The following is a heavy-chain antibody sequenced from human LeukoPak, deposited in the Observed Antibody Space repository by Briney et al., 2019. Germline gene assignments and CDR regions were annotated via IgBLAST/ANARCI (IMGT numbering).Heavy chain of an antibody. CDR3: ARDLSYCSSTSCYGYIDV. CDR1: GGSISGFH. Sequence: PSETLSLTCTASGGSISGFHWSWIRQPPGKGLEWIGYIYYSGSTDYNPSLNSRVTISLDTSKKQFSLKMSSVTAADTAVYYCARDLSYCSSTSCYGYIDVWGKGTTVTVSS. V-gene: IGHV4-59*01. D-gene: IGHD2-2*01. J-gene: IGHJ6*03. CDR2: IYYSGST.